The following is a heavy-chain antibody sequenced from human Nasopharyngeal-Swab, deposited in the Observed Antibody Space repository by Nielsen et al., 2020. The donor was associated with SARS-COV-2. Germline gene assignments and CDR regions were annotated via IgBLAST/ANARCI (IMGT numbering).Heavy chain of an antibody. J-gene: IGHJ4*02. CDR1: GFTFSSYS. Sequence: GRSLRLSCAASGFTFSSYSMNWVRQAPGKGLEWVSYISSSSSTIYYADSVKGRFTISRDNAKNSLYLQMNSLRDEDTAVYYCAREDSNPYYDILTGSYYFDYWGQGTLVTVSS. CDR2: ISSSSSTI. D-gene: IGHD3-9*01. CDR3: AREDSNPYYDILTGSYYFDY. V-gene: IGHV3-48*02.